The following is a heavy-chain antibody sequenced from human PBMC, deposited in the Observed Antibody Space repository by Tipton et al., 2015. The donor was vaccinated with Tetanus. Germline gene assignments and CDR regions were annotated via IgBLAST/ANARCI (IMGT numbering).Heavy chain of an antibody. Sequence: SLRLSCAASGFTFSDYYMSWFRQPPGKGLECISYISVSGHDTNYADSVKGRFTISTDNTKNHLYLQMNSLRVEDTGLYFCARDNYDSKDFSDYWGQGTLITVSS. CDR2: ISVSGHDT. CDR3: ARDNYDSKDFSDY. V-gene: IGHV3-11*05. J-gene: IGHJ4*02. D-gene: IGHD3-3*01. CDR1: GFTFSDYY.